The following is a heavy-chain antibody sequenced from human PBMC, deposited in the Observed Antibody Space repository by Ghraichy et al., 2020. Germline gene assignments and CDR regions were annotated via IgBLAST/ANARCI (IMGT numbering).Heavy chain of an antibody. V-gene: IGHV3-53*01. J-gene: IGHJ6*02. CDR2: LYSGGDT. CDR3: ARVLYGDPNDGMDV. D-gene: IGHD4-17*01. Sequence: GGSLRLSCAASGFTVSSNYMSWVRQAPGKGLEWVSVLYSGGDTYYADSVKGRFTISRDNSKNTLYLQMNSLRAEDTAVYYCARVLYGDPNDGMDVWGQGTTVTVSS. CDR1: GFTVSSNY.